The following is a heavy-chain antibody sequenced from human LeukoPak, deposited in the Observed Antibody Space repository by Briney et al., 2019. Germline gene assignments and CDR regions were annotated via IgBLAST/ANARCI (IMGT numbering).Heavy chain of an antibody. CDR3: ARSRGLLWFGEFPFDY. V-gene: IGHV1-2*02. J-gene: IGHJ4*02. D-gene: IGHD3-10*01. CDR1: GYTFTGYY. CDR2: INPNSGGK. Sequence: ASVTVSCKASGYTFTGYYMHWVRQAPGQGLEWMGWINPNSGGKNYAQKFQGRVTMTRDTSISTAYMELSRLRSDDTAVYYCARSRGLLWFGEFPFDYWGQGTLVTVSS.